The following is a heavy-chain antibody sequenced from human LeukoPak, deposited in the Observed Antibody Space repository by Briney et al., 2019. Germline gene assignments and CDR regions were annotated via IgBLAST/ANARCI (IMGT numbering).Heavy chain of an antibody. Sequence: GGSLRLSCAASGFTFSSYSMNWVRQAPGKGLEWVSVIFSGGYSYYADSVKGRFTLSRQNSRNTLYLQMNNLRPDDTAVYYCARDVDYGENGEGFDVWGQGTRVIVSS. V-gene: IGHV3-53*04. D-gene: IGHD4-17*01. CDR2: IFSGGYS. J-gene: IGHJ3*01. CDR3: ARDVDYGENGEGFDV. CDR1: GFTFSSYS.